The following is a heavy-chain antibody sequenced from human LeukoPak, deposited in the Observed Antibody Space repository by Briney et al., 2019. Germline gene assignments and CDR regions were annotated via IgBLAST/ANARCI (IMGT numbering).Heavy chain of an antibody. J-gene: IGHJ4*02. Sequence: SETLSLTCTVSGGSIGSHYWSWIRQPPGKGLEWIGYIYYSGSTNYNPSLKSRVTISVDTSKNQFSLKLSSVTAADTAVYYCARGPDIVVVPAAPYYFDYWGQGTLVTVSS. CDR3: ARGPDIVVVPAAPYYFDY. CDR1: GGSIGSHY. V-gene: IGHV4-59*11. CDR2: IYYSGST. D-gene: IGHD2-2*01.